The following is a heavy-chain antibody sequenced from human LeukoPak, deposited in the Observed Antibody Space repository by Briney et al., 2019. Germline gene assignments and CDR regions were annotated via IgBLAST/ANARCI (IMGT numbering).Heavy chain of an antibody. CDR3: AYCSSTSCYLGGDYYGMDV. V-gene: IGHV1-18*01. CDR1: GYTFTSYG. CDR2: ISAYNGNT. D-gene: IGHD2-2*01. Sequence: ASVKVSCKASGYTFTSYGISWVRQAPGQGLEWMGWISAYNGNTNYAQKLQGRVTMTTDTSTSTAYMELRSLRSDDTAVYYCAYCSSTSCYLGGDYYGMDVWGQGTTVTVSS. J-gene: IGHJ6*02.